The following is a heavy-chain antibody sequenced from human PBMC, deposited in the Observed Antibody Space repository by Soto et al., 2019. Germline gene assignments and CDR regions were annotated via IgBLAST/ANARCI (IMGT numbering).Heavy chain of an antibody. CDR2: ILHTGHT. V-gene: IGHV4-4*02. J-gene: IGHJ4*02. CDR1: GDSFSSSNW. Sequence: QVQLQESGPGLVKPSGTLSLSCGVSGDSFSSSNWWTWIRQPPGKGLGWIGDILHTGHTDISPSLRSRITMSIDTSKKEFSLKMTSVTGAGTAVYYCGRSPRRVDGKWYVDYWGPGALVIVAS. D-gene: IGHD2-15*01. CDR3: GRSPRRVDGKWYVDY.